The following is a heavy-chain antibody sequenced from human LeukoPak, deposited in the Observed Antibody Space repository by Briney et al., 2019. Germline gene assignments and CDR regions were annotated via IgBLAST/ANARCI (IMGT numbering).Heavy chain of an antibody. Sequence: ASVKVSCKASGYTFTGYYMHWVRQAPGQGLEWMGWINPNSGGTNYAQKFQGRVTMTRDTSIRTAYMELSRLRSDDTAVYYCARDPLWFGELLSSWFDPWGQGTLVTVSS. J-gene: IGHJ5*02. CDR2: INPNSGGT. CDR1: GYTFTGYY. D-gene: IGHD3-10*01. CDR3: ARDPLWFGELLSSWFDP. V-gene: IGHV1-2*02.